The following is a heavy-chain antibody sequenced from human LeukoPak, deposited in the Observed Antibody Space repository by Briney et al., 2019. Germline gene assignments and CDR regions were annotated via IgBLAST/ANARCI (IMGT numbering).Heavy chain of an antibody. V-gene: IGHV3-7*02. CDR2: IKQDGSEI. CDR3: ARVTPGGAMLRGLIGNWFDP. D-gene: IGHD3-10*01. J-gene: IGHJ5*02. Sequence: GGSLRLSCAASGFSFDTYWMTWVRQAPGKGLAWVANIKQDGSEIYSVDSVKGRFTISRDNAKNSLYLQMHSLRAEDTAVYYCARVTPGGAMLRGLIGNWFDPWGQGTLVTVSS. CDR1: GFSFDTYW.